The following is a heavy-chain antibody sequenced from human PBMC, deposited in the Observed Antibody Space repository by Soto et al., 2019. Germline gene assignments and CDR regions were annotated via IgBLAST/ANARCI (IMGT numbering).Heavy chain of an antibody. CDR1: GYSFASYW. D-gene: IGHD2-2*01. V-gene: IGHV5-51*01. Sequence: RGESLKISCQGSGYSFASYWIGWVRQMPGKDLEWMGTIYPGDSDTRYGPAFEGQVTISADKSITTAYLQWSSLKASDTAVYFCARRGQYCTSKICLAHYYYTLDVWGQGTTVTVSS. J-gene: IGHJ6*02. CDR2: IYPGDSDT. CDR3: ARRGQYCTSKICLAHYYYTLDV.